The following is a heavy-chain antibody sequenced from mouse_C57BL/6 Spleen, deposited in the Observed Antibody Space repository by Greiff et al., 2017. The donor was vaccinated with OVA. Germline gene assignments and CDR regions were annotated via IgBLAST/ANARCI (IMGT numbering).Heavy chain of an antibody. J-gene: IGHJ3*01. V-gene: IGHV1-82*01. D-gene: IGHD2-13*01. CDR2: IYPGDGDT. Sequence: VQLQQSGPELVKPGASVKISCKASGYAFSSSWMNWVKQRPGKGLEWIGRIYPGDGDTNYNGKFKGKATLTADKSSSTAYMHLSSLTSEDSAVYFCARAGDYEFAYWGQGTLVTVSA. CDR1: GYAFSSSW. CDR3: ARAGDYEFAY.